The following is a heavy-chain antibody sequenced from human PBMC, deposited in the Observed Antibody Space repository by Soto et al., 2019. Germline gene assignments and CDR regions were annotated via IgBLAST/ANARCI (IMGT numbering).Heavy chain of an antibody. J-gene: IGHJ6*02. D-gene: IGHD3-10*01. CDR1: GFTFDDYA. V-gene: IGHV3-43D*03. CDR2: ISWDGGST. CDR3: AKDIGGGFGELSLYGMDV. Sequence: GGSLRLSCAASGFTFDDYAMHWVRQAPGKGLEWVSLISWDGGSTYYADSVKGRFTISRDNSKNSLYLQMNSLRAEDTALYYCAKDIGGGFGELSLYGMDVWGQGTTVTVSS.